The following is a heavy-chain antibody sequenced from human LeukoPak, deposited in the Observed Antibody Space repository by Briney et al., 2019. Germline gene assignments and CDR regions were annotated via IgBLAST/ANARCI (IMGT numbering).Heavy chain of an antibody. V-gene: IGHV1-2*02. CDR3: ARDRKINTWLYGGCDS. D-gene: IGHD3-16*01. CDR1: GYTFSGYY. CDR2: INPNSGGT. Sequence: ASVKVSCKASGYTFSGYYLHWVRQAPGQGLEWMGRINPNSGGTKSADSFQGRVTMTRDTSISTAYMGLSRLRSDDTAIYYCARDRKINTWLYGGCDSWGQGTLVTVSS. J-gene: IGHJ4*02.